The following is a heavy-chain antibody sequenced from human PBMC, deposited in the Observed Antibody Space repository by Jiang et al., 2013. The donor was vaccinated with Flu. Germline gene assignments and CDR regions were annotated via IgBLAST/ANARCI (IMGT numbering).Heavy chain of an antibody. Sequence: VQLLESGGGLVKPGGSLRLSCAAPGFTFSSYSMNWVRRTPGKGLERISSITSSSDSIKYADSVKGRFTISRDNSKNSLSLQMNSLRAEDTAVYYCARDMGGRSFDFWGQGTLVTVSS. CDR2: ITSSSDSI. CDR1: GFTFSSYS. J-gene: IGHJ4*02. V-gene: IGHV3-21*01. CDR3: ARDMGGRSFDF. D-gene: IGHD2-15*01.